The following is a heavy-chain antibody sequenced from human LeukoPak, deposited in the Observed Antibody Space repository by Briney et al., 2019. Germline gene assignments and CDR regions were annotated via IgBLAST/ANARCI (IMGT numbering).Heavy chain of an antibody. CDR2: INHSGST. D-gene: IGHD3-9*01. CDR3: ARRYFDWFDP. Sequence: SETLSLTCAVYGGSFSGYYWSWIRQPPGKGLEWIGEINHSGSTNYNPSLKSRVTISVDTSKNQFSLKLSSVTAADTAVYYCARRYFDWFDPWGQGTLVTVSS. V-gene: IGHV4-34*01. CDR1: GGSFSGYY. J-gene: IGHJ5*02.